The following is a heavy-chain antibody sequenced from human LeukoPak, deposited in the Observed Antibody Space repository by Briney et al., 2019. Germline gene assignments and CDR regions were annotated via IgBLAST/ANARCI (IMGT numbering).Heavy chain of an antibody. Sequence: PGGSLRLSCAASGFTFSSYWMSWVRQAPRKGLEWVVNMKQAGSEKYYVDSVKGRFTISRDNAKNSLYLQMNSLRAEDTAVYYCAREAGTMVRGVIWPVSDDAFDIWGQGTMVTVSS. V-gene: IGHV3-7*01. CDR3: AREAGTMVRGVIWPVSDDAFDI. D-gene: IGHD3-10*01. J-gene: IGHJ3*02. CDR1: GFTFSSYW. CDR2: MKQAGSEK.